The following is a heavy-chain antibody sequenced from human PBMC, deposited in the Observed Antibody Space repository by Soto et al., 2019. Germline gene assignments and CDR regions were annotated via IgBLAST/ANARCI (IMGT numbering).Heavy chain of an antibody. V-gene: IGHV4-31*03. CDR2: IYYSGTT. CDR3: ARGSSDSRGYYSDY. CDR1: GGSISSGGNY. Sequence: QVQLQESGPGLVKPSQTLSLTCTVSGGSISSGGNYWSGIRQHPGKGLEWIGCIYYSGTTYYNPSLKTRLTISVDSCKNQFSLKLSSVLAADTAVYYCARGSSDSRGYYSDYWGPGTLVTVSS. J-gene: IGHJ4*02. D-gene: IGHD3-22*01.